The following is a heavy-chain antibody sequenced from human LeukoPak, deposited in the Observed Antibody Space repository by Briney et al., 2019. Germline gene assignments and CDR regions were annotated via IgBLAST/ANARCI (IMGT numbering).Heavy chain of an antibody. Sequence: GGSLRLSCAASGFTFSTYSLNWVRQAPGKGLEWVSYISSTGDIYYADSVRGRFTISRDNAKNSLSMQMNSLRAEDMAVYYCARDHNWGFDYWGRGTLVAVSS. CDR3: ARDHNWGFDY. D-gene: IGHD1-1*01. J-gene: IGHJ4*02. CDR1: GFTFSTYS. CDR2: ISSTGDI. V-gene: IGHV3-21*05.